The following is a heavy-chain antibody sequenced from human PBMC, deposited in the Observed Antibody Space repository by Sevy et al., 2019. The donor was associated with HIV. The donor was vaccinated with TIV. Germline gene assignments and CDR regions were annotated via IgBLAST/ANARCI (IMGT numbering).Heavy chain of an antibody. D-gene: IGHD5-18*01. J-gene: IGHJ4*02. Sequence: GGSLRLSCAASGFTFSSYGMHWVRQAPGKGLEWVAVISYDGSNKYYADSVKGRFTISRDNSKNTLYLQMNSLRAEDTAVYYWAKEGGYSYGFDYWGQGTLVTVSS. CDR2: ISYDGSNK. CDR1: GFTFSSYG. CDR3: AKEGGYSYGFDY. V-gene: IGHV3-30*18.